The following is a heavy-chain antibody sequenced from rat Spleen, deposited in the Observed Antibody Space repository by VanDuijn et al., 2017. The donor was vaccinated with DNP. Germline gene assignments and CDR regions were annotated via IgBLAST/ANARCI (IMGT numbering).Heavy chain of an antibody. Sequence: EVQLVESGGGLVQPGRSVKLSCAASGFTFSDYSMAWVRQAPKEGPEWGATMIYDGSSTFYGVSVTGRFTISRDNAKSTLYLQMDSLRSEDTATYYCTTHGSIATISTGAMDVWGQGTSVTVSS. V-gene: IGHV5S10*01. CDR3: TTHGSIATISTGAMDV. J-gene: IGHJ4*01. D-gene: IGHD1-2*01. CDR2: MIYDGSST. CDR1: GFTFSDYS.